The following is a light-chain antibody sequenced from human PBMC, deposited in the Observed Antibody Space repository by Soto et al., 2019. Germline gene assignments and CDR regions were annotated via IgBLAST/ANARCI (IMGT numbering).Light chain of an antibody. CDR2: AAS. Sequence: DIQMTQSPSSLSASVGDRVTITCRASQSISSYLNWYQQKPGKAPKLLIYAASSLQSGVPSRFRGSGSVTDFTLTISSLQPEDFATYYCQQSYSTLWTFGQGTKVEIK. CDR1: QSISSY. CDR3: QQSYSTLWT. J-gene: IGKJ1*01. V-gene: IGKV1-39*01.